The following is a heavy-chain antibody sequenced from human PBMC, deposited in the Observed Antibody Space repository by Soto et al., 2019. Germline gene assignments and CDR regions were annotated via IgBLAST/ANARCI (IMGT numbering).Heavy chain of an antibody. CDR1: GFNFSSYV. J-gene: IGHJ4*02. Sequence: VQLVESGGGVVQPGRSLRLSCAASGFNFSSYVMHWVRQAPGKGLEWVAVIWYDGGNKYYADSLKGRFTISRDNSKNTLYLQMNSLRAEDTAVYYCARDGQWLPRDGLRSSYYFDYWGQGTLVTVSS. D-gene: IGHD6-19*01. CDR2: IWYDGGNK. V-gene: IGHV3-33*01. CDR3: ARDGQWLPRDGLRSSYYFDY.